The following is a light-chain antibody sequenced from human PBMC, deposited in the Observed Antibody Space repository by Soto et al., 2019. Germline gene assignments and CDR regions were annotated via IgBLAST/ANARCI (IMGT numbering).Light chain of an antibody. CDR2: GAS. CDR3: QQYSDWPLT. J-gene: IGKJ4*01. V-gene: IGKV3-15*01. CDR1: QSLYNN. Sequence: EIVMTQSPATLSVSPGERATLSSRASQSLYNNLAWYQQKLGQAPRLLIYGASARATDIPARFSGSGSGIEFTLTISGLQSEDFAIYYCQQYSDWPLTFGGGTKVEIK.